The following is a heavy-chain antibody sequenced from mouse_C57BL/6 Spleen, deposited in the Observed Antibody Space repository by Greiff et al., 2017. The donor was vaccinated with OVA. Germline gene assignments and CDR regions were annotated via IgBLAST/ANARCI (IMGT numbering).Heavy chain of an antibody. CDR3: ARGGVYYGNDYFDY. V-gene: IGHV1-4*01. Sequence: QVHVKQSGAELARPGASVKMSCKASGYTFTSSTMHWVKQRPGQGLAWIRYINPSSGYTKYNQKFKDKATLTADKSSSTAYMQLSSLTSEDSAVYYCARGGVYYGNDYFDYWGQGTTLTVSS. CDR1: GYTFTSST. J-gene: IGHJ2*01. D-gene: IGHD2-1*01. CDR2: INPSSGYT.